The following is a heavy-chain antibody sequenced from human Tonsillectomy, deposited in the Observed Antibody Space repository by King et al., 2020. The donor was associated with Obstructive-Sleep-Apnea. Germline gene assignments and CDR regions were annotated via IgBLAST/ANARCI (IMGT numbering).Heavy chain of an antibody. CDR1: GGSISSSSYY. V-gene: IGHV4-39*07. Sequence: LQLQESGPGLVKPSETLSLTCTVSGGSISSSSYYWGLIRQPPGKVLEWIGSIYYSGSTYYNPSLKSRVTISVDTSKNQFSLKLSSVTAAETAVYYCARIYDFWSGYYDTPGAYYYYGMDVWGQGTTVTVSS. CDR2: IYYSGST. J-gene: IGHJ6*02. CDR3: ARIYDFWSGYYDTPGAYYYYGMDV. D-gene: IGHD3-3*01.